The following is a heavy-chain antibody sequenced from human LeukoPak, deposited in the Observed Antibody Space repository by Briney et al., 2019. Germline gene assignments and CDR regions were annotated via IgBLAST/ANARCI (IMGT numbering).Heavy chain of an antibody. CDR2: IYHSGST. J-gene: IGHJ4*02. V-gene: IGHV4-38-2*02. Sequence: PSETLSLTCTVSGYSISSGYYWGWIRQPPGKGLEWIGSIYHSGSTYYNPSLKSRVTISVDTSKNQFSLKLSSVTAADTAVYYCARAVVVPAATYYFDYWGQGTLVTVSS. CDR1: GYSISSGYY. D-gene: IGHD2-2*01. CDR3: ARAVVVPAATYYFDY.